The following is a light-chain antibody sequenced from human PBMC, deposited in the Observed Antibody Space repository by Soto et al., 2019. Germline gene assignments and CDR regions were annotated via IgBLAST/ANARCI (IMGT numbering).Light chain of an antibody. CDR1: QSISSW. V-gene: IGKV1-5*03. CDR3: QQYNDSFPYT. J-gene: IGKJ2*01. Sequence: DIQMPQSPSTLSASVGDRVTITCRASQSISSWLAWYQQKPGAAPKLLIYEASTLESGVPSRFSGSRSGTEFTLTVSSLQPEDFATYYCQQYNDSFPYTFGQGTKLEI. CDR2: EAS.